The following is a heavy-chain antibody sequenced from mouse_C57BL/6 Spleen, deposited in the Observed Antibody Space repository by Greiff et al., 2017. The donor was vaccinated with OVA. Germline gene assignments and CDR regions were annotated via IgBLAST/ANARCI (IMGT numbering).Heavy chain of an antibody. Sequence: QVQLKESGPGLVQPSQSLSITCTVSGFSLTSYGVHWVRQPPGKGLEWLGVIWSGGSTDYNAAFISRLSISKDNSKSQVFFKMNSLQADDTAIYYCAKKDYSYWYFDVWGTGTTVTVSS. J-gene: IGHJ1*03. D-gene: IGHD2-12*01. CDR1: GFSLTSYG. V-gene: IGHV2-4*01. CDR2: IWSGGST. CDR3: AKKDYSYWYFDV.